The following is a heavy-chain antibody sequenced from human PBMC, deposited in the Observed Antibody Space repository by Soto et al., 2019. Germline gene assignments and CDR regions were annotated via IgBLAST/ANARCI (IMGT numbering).Heavy chain of an antibody. CDR3: ARDDAMYYYDSSGYYGPFDI. J-gene: IGHJ3*02. D-gene: IGHD3-22*01. V-gene: IGHV4-31*03. Sequence: PSETLSLTCTVSGGSLSSGGYYWSWIRQHPGKGLEWIGYIYYSGSTYYNPSLKSRVTISVDTSKNQFSLKLSSVTAADTAVYYCARDDAMYYYDSSGYYGPFDIWGQGTMVTVSS. CDR1: GGSLSSGGYY. CDR2: IYYSGST.